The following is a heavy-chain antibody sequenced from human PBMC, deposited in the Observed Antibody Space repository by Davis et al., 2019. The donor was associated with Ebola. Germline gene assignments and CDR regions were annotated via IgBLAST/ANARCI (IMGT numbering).Heavy chain of an antibody. Sequence: GGSLRLSCAASGFTFSSYAMSWVRQAPGKGLEWVSAISGSGGSTYYADSVQGRFTISRDNSKNTLYLQMNSLRAEDTAVYYCAKEGQSGYDSSGYYYVGNAFDIWGQGTMVTVSS. CDR1: GFTFSSYA. V-gene: IGHV3-23*01. J-gene: IGHJ3*02. D-gene: IGHD3-22*01. CDR2: ISGSGGST. CDR3: AKEGQSGYDSSGYYYVGNAFDI.